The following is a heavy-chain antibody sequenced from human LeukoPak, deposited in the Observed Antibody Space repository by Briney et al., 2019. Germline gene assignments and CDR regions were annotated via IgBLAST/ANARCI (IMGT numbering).Heavy chain of an antibody. J-gene: IGHJ4*02. Sequence: PSETLSLTCTVSGGSISTYYWNWIRQPAGKGLEWIGRMYSSGSTNYNPSLKSRVTMSVDTSKNQFSLKLSSVTAADTAVYYCARLTMIRVSIGYWGQGTLVTVSS. CDR2: MYSSGST. CDR3: ARLTMIRVSIGY. V-gene: IGHV4-4*07. CDR1: GGSISTYY. D-gene: IGHD3-22*01.